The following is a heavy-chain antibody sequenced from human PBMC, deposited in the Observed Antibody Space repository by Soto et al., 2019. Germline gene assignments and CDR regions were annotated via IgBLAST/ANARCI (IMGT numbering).Heavy chain of an antibody. CDR3: ARDSSGDDFWSGYPEAKYYYYGMDV. CDR1: GGTFSSYA. Sequence: SVKVSCKASGGTFSSYAISWVRQAPGQGLEWKGGIIPIFGTANYAQKFQGRVTITADESTSTAYMELSSLRSEDTAVYYCARDSSGDDFWSGYPEAKYYYYGMDVWGQGTTVTVSS. CDR2: IIPIFGTA. D-gene: IGHD3-3*01. V-gene: IGHV1-69*13. J-gene: IGHJ6*02.